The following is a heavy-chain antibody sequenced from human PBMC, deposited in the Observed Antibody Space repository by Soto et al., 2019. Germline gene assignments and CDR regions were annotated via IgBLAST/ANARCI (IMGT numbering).Heavy chain of an antibody. CDR2: IYTSGST. CDR3: ARDFGYYDSSGYDGMDV. Sequence: SETLSLTCTVSGGSISSYYWSWIRQPAGKGLEWIGRIYTSGSTNYNPSLKSRVTMSVDTSKNQFSLKLSSVTAADTAVYYCARDFGYYDSSGYDGMDVWGQGTTVTVSS. J-gene: IGHJ6*02. V-gene: IGHV4-4*07. D-gene: IGHD3-22*01. CDR1: GGSISSYY.